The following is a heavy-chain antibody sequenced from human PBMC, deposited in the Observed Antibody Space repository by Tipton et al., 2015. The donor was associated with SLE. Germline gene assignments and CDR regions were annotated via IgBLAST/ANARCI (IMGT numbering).Heavy chain of an antibody. D-gene: IGHD2-2*01. CDR3: ARGRVPADGMDV. CDR1: GFTFSGYS. CDR2: ISGSGGST. J-gene: IGHJ6*02. V-gene: IGHV3-23*01. Sequence: SLRLSCAASGFTFSGYSMNWVRQAPGKGLEWVSAISGSGGSTYYADSVKGRFTISRENAKNSLYLQMNSLRAGDTAVYYCARGRVPADGMDVWGQGTTVTVSS.